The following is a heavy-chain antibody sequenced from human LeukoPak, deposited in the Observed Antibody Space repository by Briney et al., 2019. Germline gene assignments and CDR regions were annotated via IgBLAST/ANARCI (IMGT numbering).Heavy chain of an antibody. Sequence: SETLSLTCTVSGGSISSYYWSWIRQPPGKGLEWIGYIYYSGSTNYNPSLKSRVTISVDTSKNQFSLKLSSVTAADTAVYYCARAPGAYDYVWGSYRLSWFDPWGQGTLVTVSS. D-gene: IGHD3-16*02. CDR1: GGSISSYY. CDR3: ARAPGAYDYVWGSYRLSWFDP. J-gene: IGHJ5*02. CDR2: IYYSGST. V-gene: IGHV4-59*01.